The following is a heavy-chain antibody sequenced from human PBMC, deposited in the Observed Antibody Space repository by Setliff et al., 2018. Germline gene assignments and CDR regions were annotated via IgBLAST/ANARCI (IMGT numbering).Heavy chain of an antibody. V-gene: IGHV1-69*05. CDR2: TIPIFGTT. Sequence: SVKVSCKASGYTFTRYYMHWVRQAPGQGLEWMGGTIPIFGTTDYAQKFRGRVTIITDESTSTAFMQLSSLRSEDTAVYYCVREGVDSRSSTDYRYYMDVWGKGTTVTVSS. J-gene: IGHJ6*03. CDR3: VREGVDSRSSTDYRYYMDV. CDR1: GYTFTRYY. D-gene: IGHD3-22*01.